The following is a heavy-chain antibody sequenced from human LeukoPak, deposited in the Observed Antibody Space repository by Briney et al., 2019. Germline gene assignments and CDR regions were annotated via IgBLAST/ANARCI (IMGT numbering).Heavy chain of an antibody. D-gene: IGHD5-18*01. CDR3: ARHLWFVDTAIGSNWFDP. J-gene: IGHJ5*02. CDR2: INHSGST. Sequence: SETLSLTCAVYGGSFSGYYWSWIRQPPGKGLEWIGEINHSGSTNYNPSLKSRVTISVDTSKNQFSLKLSSVTAADTAVYYCARHLWFVDTAIGSNWFDPWGQGTLVTVSS. CDR1: GGSFSGYY. V-gene: IGHV4-34*01.